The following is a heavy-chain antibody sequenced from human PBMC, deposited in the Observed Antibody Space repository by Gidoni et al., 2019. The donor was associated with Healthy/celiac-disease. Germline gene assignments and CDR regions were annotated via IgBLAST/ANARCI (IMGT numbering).Heavy chain of an antibody. Sequence: QVQLVQSGAEVKKPGASVTVSCKASGYTFTSYGISWVRQAPGQGLEWMGWISAYNGNPNYAQKLQGRVTMTTETSTSTAHMELRSLRSDDTAVYYCEREPLYSSSWYGWFDPWGQGTLVTVSS. CDR1: GYTFTSYG. D-gene: IGHD6-13*01. CDR2: ISAYNGNP. CDR3: EREPLYSSSWYGWFDP. J-gene: IGHJ5*02. V-gene: IGHV1-18*01.